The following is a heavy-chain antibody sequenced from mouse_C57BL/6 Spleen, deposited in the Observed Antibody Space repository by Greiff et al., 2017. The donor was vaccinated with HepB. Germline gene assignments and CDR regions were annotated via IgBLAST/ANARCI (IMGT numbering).Heavy chain of an antibody. V-gene: IGHV1-82*01. Sequence: QVQLQQSGPELVKPGASVKISCKASGYAFSSSWMNWVKQRPGKGLEWIGRIYPGDGDTNYNGKFKGKATLTADKSSSTAYMQLSSLTSEDSAVYFCARGGFYYVYDGGFAYWGQGTLVTVSA. CDR1: GYAFSSSW. J-gene: IGHJ3*01. D-gene: IGHD2-2*01. CDR2: IYPGDGDT. CDR3: ARGGFYYVYDGGFAY.